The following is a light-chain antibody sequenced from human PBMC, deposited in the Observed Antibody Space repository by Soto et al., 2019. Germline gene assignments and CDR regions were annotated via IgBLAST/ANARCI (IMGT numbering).Light chain of an antibody. Sequence: DIQMTQSPSTLSASVGDGVTITCRASQSVTGWLAWYQQKPGEAPKLLIYDASTLASGVPSRFSGSGSVTQFTLTISSLQPDDSATYYCQQYHSYSPYTFGQGTKLEIK. CDR3: QQYHSYSPYT. J-gene: IGKJ2*01. CDR2: DAS. V-gene: IGKV1-5*01. CDR1: QSVTGW.